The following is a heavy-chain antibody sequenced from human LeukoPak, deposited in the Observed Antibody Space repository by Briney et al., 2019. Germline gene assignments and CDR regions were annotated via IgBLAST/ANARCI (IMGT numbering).Heavy chain of an antibody. CDR1: GFTFSDYY. CDR3: AELGITMIGGV. J-gene: IGHJ6*04. D-gene: IGHD3-10*02. CDR2: ISSSGGTI. Sequence: GGSLRLSCAVSGFTFSDYYMNWIRQAPGKGLEWVSYISSSGGTIYYADSVKGRFTISRDNAKNSLYLQMNSLRAEDTAVYYCAELGITMIGGVWGKGTTVTISS. V-gene: IGHV3-11*04.